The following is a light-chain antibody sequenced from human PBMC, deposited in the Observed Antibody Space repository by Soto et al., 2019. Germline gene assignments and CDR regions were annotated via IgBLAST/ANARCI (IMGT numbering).Light chain of an antibody. CDR1: QSVSSN. V-gene: IGKV3D-15*01. CDR2: GAS. CDR3: QQYNNWPRT. Sequence: EIVMTQSPATLSVSPGERATLSCGASQSVSSNLAWYQQKPGQAPRLLIYGASTRATGIPDRFSGSGSGTDFTLTISSLQSEDFAVYYCQQYNNWPRTFGQGTKVDIK. J-gene: IGKJ1*01.